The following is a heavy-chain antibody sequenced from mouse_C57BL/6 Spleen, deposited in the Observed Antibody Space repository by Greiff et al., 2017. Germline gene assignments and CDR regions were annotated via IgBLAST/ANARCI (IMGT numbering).Heavy chain of an antibody. J-gene: IGHJ1*03. V-gene: IGHV1-85*01. D-gene: IGHD1-1*01. CDR1: GYTFTSYD. Sequence: QVQLQQSGPELVKPGASVKLSCKASGYTFTSYDINWVKQRPGQGLEWIGWIYPSDGSTKYNEKFKGKATLTVDTSSSTAYMELHSLTSEDSAVYFCARVTTVVPYWYFDVWGTGTTVTVSS. CDR3: ARVTTVVPYWYFDV. CDR2: IYPSDGST.